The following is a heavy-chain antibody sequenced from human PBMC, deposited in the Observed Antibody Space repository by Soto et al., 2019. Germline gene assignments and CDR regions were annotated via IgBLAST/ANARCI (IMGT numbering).Heavy chain of an antibody. V-gene: IGHV3-23*01. CDR2: IGASGGST. CDR3: ATQCIVSTTGTFDF. J-gene: IGHJ3*01. D-gene: IGHD1-26*01. Sequence: EVQLLESGGGLVQPGGSLRISCAASGFTFSSYAMSWVRQAPGKGLEWVSAIGASGGSTYYADSVKGRFTISRDKSKNTRYLQMSSLSAEDTAVYYCATQCIVSTTGTFDFWGQGTMVTVSS. CDR1: GFTFSSYA.